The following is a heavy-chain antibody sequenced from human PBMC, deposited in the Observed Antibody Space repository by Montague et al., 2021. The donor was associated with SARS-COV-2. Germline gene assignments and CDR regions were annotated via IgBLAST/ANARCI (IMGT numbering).Heavy chain of an antibody. J-gene: IGHJ4*02. CDR1: GSTFSRYA. D-gene: IGHD3-3*01. CDR3: AKDQFEYDFWSCYGSIDY. V-gene: IGHV3-23*01. Sequence: SLRLSCAASGSTFSRYAMSWVRQAPGKGLEWVSAISPRGGRTYYADSVKGRFTISRDNSKNTLYLQMNSLRAEDTAVYYCAKDQFEYDFWSCYGSIDYWGQGTLVTVSS. CDR2: ISPRGGRT.